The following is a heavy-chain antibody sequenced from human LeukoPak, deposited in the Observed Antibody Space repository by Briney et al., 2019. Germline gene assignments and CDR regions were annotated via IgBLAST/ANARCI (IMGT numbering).Heavy chain of an antibody. CDR2: ISYDGSKK. CDR1: GFTFSSYG. Sequence: GWSLRLSCAASGFTFSSYGMHWVRQAPGKGLEWVAVISYDGSKKHYADSVKGRLTISIDNSKNTLHLQMNSLRAEATAVYSCXXXXXXXSYSFXYWAQGNX. J-gene: IGHJ4*02. V-gene: IGHV3-30*03. CDR3: XXXXXXXSYSFXY. D-gene: IGHD1-26*01.